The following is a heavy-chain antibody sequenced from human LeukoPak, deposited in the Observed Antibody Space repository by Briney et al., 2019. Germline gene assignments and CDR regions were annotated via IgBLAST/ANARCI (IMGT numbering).Heavy chain of an antibody. D-gene: IGHD2-2*01. CDR3: ASHYCSSTSCLQEPFDY. V-gene: IGHV1-2*02. J-gene: IGHJ4*02. CDR1: GYTFTGYY. Sequence: GASVKVSCKASGYTFTGYYMHWVRQAPGQGLEWMGWINPNSGGTNYAQKFQGRVTMTRDTSISTAYMELSRLRSDDTAVYYCASHYCSSTSCLQEPFDYWGQGNLVTVSS. CDR2: INPNSGGT.